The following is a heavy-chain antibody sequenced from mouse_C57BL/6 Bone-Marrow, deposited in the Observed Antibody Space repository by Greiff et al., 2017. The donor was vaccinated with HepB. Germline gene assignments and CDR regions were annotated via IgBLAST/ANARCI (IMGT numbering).Heavy chain of an antibody. D-gene: IGHD1-1*01. CDR1: GYTFTDYN. J-gene: IGHJ1*03. Sequence: EVQLQQSGPELVKPGASVKIPCKASGYTFTDYNMDWVKQSHGKSLEWIGDINPNNGGTIYNQKFKGKATLTVDKSSSTAYMELRSLTSEDTAVYYCARSENRVVADWYFDVWGTGTTVTVSS. CDR2: INPNNGGT. CDR3: ARSENRVVADWYFDV. V-gene: IGHV1-18*01.